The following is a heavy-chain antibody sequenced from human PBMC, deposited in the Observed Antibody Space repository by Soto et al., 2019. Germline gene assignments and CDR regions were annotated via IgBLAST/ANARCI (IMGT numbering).Heavy chain of an antibody. V-gene: IGHV3-48*01. D-gene: IGHD3-10*01. Sequence: GGSLRLSCAASGFTFSSYSMNWVRQAPGKGLEWVSYISSSSSTIYYADSVKGRFTISRDNAKNSLYLQMNSLRAEDTAVYYCARSLRGIIIDFDDWGQGTQVTVSS. J-gene: IGHJ4*02. CDR3: ARSLRGIIIDFDD. CDR2: ISSSSSTI. CDR1: GFTFSSYS.